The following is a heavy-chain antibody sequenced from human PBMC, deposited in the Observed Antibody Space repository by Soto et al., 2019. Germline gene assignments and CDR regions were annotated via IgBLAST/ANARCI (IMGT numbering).Heavy chain of an antibody. CDR1: GFRFDDYS. V-gene: IGHV3-9*01. Sequence: EVQLVEFGGALVQPGTSLRLSCAASGFRFDDYSMNWVRQAPGQGLEWVAVIKWNSEETDYADSVRGRFIISRDNAKNSLYLQMDSLKVEDTAVYYCVKAQHCSQGECYTGVHKDYFDIWGQGTLVTVSS. CDR2: IKWNSEET. CDR3: VKAQHCSQGECYTGVHKDYFDI. J-gene: IGHJ4*02. D-gene: IGHD2-8*01.